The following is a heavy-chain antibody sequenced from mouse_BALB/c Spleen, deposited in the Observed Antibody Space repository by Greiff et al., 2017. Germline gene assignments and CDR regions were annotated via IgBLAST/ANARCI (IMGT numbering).Heavy chain of an antibody. CDR1: GFTFSSYA. Sequence: DVQLVESGGGLVKPGGSLKLSCAASGFTFSSYAMSWVRQTPEKRLEWVASISSGGSTYYPDSVKGRFTISRDNARNILYLQMSSLRSEDTAMYYCARDFGYAMDYWGQGTSVTVSS. CDR2: ISSGGST. V-gene: IGHV5-6-5*01. J-gene: IGHJ4*01. CDR3: ARDFGYAMDY.